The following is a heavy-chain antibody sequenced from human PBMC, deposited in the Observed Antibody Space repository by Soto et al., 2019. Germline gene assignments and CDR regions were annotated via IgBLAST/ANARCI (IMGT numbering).Heavy chain of an antibody. V-gene: IGHV3-23*01. J-gene: IGHJ4*02. CDR1: GFTFGSYA. CDR3: AKLAPLN. CDR2: IXGCGDNK. Sequence: GXSLSLSCAASGFTFGSYAMNWVRQAPGKGMEXVSAIXGCGDNKYYAXXVKGRFTXXXDIYKKTMYLQMKSLRAEDTAVYYCAKLAPLNWGQGTLVTVSS.